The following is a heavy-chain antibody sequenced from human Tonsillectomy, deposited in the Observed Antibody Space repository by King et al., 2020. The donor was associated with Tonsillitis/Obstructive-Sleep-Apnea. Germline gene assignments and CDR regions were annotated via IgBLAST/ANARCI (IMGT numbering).Heavy chain of an antibody. V-gene: IGHV3-23*04. CDR2: INKSGGGT. CDR1: GFIFRHYA. Sequence: VQLVESGGGLVQPGGSLRLSCAASGFIFRHYAMSWVRQAPGKGLEWVSSINKSGGGTFYADSVKGRFTISIDIVKNTLYLQMNDLRAEDTAVYYCAKGSTGEYSYSKDVWGKGTTVTVSS. CDR3: AKGSTGEYSYSKDV. J-gene: IGHJ6*04. D-gene: IGHD7-27*01.